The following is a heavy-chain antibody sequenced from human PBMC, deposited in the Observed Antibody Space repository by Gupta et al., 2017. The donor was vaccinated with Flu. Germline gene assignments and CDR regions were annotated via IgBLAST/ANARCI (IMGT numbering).Heavy chain of an antibody. D-gene: IGHD1-1*01. CDR2: SKRKIEGEAT. CDR3: TAGLESTDSDS. Sequence: EVQLVESGGGLVKPGGSLKISCAASGFIFTNACLHWVRQAQGRGLEWVGRSKRKIEGEATDYAAPVKGRFTISRDYAENRVYLQMNSLKTEDTAVYYCTAGLESTDSDSWGQGTLVTVSS. CDR1: GFIFTNAC. V-gene: IGHV3-15*01. J-gene: IGHJ4*02.